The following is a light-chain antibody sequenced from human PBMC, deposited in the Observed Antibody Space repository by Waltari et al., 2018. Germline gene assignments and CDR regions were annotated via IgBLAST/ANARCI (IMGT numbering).Light chain of an antibody. CDR3: QQYNSYPYT. CDR1: QSISNW. CDR2: KAS. J-gene: IGKJ2*01. V-gene: IGKV1-5*03. Sequence: DIQMTQSPSTLSASVGDRVTITCRASQSISNWLAWYQQKPGKAPKLLIYKASSLESGVPLRFSGSGSGTEFTLTISSLQPDDFATYYCQQYNSYPYTFGQGTKLEI.